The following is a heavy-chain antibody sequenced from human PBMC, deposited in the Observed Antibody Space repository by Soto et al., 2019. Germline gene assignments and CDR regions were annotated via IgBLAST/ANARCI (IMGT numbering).Heavy chain of an antibody. CDR1: GGSISSGGYY. J-gene: IGHJ4*02. CDR2: IHYSGSS. V-gene: IGHV4-31*03. D-gene: IGHD5-12*01. Sequence: QVQLHESGPGLVKPSQTLSLTCIVSGGSISSGGYYWSWIRQHPGKDLEWIGSIHYSGSSDDNPSLKSRINISLDTSKNQFSLKLISVTAADTAVYYCARDTGYGSFDHWGQGTLVTVSS. CDR3: ARDTGYGSFDH.